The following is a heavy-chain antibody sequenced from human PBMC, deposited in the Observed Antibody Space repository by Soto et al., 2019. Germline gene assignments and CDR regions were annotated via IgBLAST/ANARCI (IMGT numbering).Heavy chain of an antibody. V-gene: IGHV4-34*01. CDR2: INHSGST. Sequence: SETLSLTCAVYGGSFSGYYWSWIRQPPGKGLEWIGEINHSGSTNYNPSLKSRVTISVDTSKNQFSLKLSSVTAADTAVYYCARGGIAAAGGMDVWGKGTTVTVSS. D-gene: IGHD6-13*01. CDR1: GGSFSGYY. CDR3: ARGGIAAAGGMDV. J-gene: IGHJ6*04.